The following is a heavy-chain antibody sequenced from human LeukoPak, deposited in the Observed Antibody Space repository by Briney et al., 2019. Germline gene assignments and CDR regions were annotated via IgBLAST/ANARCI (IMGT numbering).Heavy chain of an antibody. CDR2: INPNSGAT. CDR1: GYIFTGYY. V-gene: IGHV1-2*02. D-gene: IGHD2-8*02. CDR3: AREEALSWWD. J-gene: IGHJ4*02. Sequence: ASVKVSCKTSGYIFTGYYMHWVRQVPGQGLEWMGWINPNSGATSYAQKFQGRVTVTRDTSISTAYMELTRLRSDDTAVYYYAREEALSWWDWGQGTLVTVSS.